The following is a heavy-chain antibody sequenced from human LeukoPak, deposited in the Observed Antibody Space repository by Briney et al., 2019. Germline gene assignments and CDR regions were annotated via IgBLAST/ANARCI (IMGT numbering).Heavy chain of an antibody. CDR3: ATLLVAGIGEYYFDY. J-gene: IGHJ4*02. Sequence: ASVKVSCKVSGYTLTELSMHWVRQAPGRGLEWMGGFDPEDGETIYAQKFQGRVTMTEDTSTDTAYMELSSLRSEDTAVYYCATLLVAGIGEYYFDYWGQGTLVTVSS. D-gene: IGHD6-19*01. V-gene: IGHV1-24*01. CDR1: GYTLTELS. CDR2: FDPEDGET.